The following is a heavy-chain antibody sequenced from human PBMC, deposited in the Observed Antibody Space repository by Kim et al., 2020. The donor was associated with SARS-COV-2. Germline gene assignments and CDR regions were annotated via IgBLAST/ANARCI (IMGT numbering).Heavy chain of an antibody. J-gene: IGHJ6*02. CDR3: ARHIRVTDSQDFYYYYYYGMDV. CDR2: IYYSGST. D-gene: IGHD2-21*01. V-gene: IGHV4-39*07. CDR1: GGSISSSSYY. Sequence: SETLSLTCTVSGGSISSSSYYWGWIRQPPGKGLEWIGSIYYSGSTYYNPSLKSRVTISVDTSKNQFSLKLSSVTAADTAVYYCARHIRVTDSQDFYYYYYYGMDVWGQGTTVTVSS.